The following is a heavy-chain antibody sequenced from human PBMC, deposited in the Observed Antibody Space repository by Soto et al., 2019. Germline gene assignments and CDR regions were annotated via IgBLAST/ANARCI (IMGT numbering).Heavy chain of an antibody. CDR1: GGSISSYY. D-gene: IGHD5-18*01. Sequence: SETLSLTCTVSGGSISSYYWSWIRQPPGKGLEWIGYIYYSGSTNYNPSLKSRVTISVDTSKNQFSLKLSSVTAADTAVYYCARGEGELWSFDYWGQGTLVTVSS. CDR2: IYYSGST. CDR3: ARGEGELWSFDY. J-gene: IGHJ4*02. V-gene: IGHV4-59*01.